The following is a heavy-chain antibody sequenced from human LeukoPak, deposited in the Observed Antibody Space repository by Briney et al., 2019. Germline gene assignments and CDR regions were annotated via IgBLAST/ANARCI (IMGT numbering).Heavy chain of an antibody. Sequence: SETLSPTCPVSGPSISSYYWSWIRHPPGKGLEWIGYIYYSGSTTYNPPLKSRVTISVETSKNQSSLKLSSVTAADTAVYYCARHADMYSSSFGYFDYWGQGTLVTVSS. D-gene: IGHD6-13*01. CDR2: IYYSGST. CDR1: GPSISSYY. CDR3: ARHADMYSSSFGYFDY. J-gene: IGHJ4*02. V-gene: IGHV4-59*08.